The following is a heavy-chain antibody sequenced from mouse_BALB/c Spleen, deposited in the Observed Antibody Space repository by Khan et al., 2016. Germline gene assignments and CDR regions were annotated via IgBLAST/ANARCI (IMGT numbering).Heavy chain of an antibody. CDR3: ARSDLRGAMDY. CDR2: IYPGNVNS. V-gene: IGHV1S56*01. Sequence: VQLQESGPELVKPGASVRISCKASGYTFTSYYIHWVNQRPGQGLEWIGWIYPGNVNSKYNEKFKGKATLTADKSSSTAFMQLSSPTSEDSAVYFCARSDLRGAMDYWGQGTSVTVSS. J-gene: IGHJ4*01. CDR1: GYTFTSYY. D-gene: IGHD1-1*01.